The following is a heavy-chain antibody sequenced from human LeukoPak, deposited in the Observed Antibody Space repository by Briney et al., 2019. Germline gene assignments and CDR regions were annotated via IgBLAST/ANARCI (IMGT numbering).Heavy chain of an antibody. V-gene: IGHV3-23*01. CDR3: ARSRGSGSWRVDY. CDR1: GFTLRSYD. J-gene: IGHJ4*02. Sequence: PGGSLRLSCAASGFTLRSYDMSWVRQAPGKGLEWVAATSGSGGNTYYADSVKGRFTISRDNAKNSLYLQMNSLRAEDTAVYYCARSRGSGSWRVDYWGQGTLVTVSS. CDR2: TSGSGGNT. D-gene: IGHD3-10*01.